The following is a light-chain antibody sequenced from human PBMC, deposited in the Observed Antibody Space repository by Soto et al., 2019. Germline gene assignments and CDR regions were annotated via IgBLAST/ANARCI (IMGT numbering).Light chain of an antibody. CDR2: EVT. CDR1: SSDIGGYGY. CDR3: SSYAGSNTDVV. J-gene: IGLJ2*01. V-gene: IGLV2-8*01. Sequence: QSALTQPPSASGSPGQSVTISCTGTSSDIGGYGYVSWYQQHPGKAPKLMIYEVTKRASGVPGRFSGSKSGNTASLTVSGLQADDEADYFCSSYAGSNTDVVFGGGTKLTVL.